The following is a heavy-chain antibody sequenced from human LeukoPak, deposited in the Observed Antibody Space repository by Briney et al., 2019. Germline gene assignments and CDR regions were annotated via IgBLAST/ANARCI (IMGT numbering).Heavy chain of an antibody. CDR2: IIPIFGTA. CDR3: ARMLGAYYYDSSGTLFDY. Sequence: SVKVSCKASGGTFSSYAISWVRQAPGQGLEWMGGIIPIFGTANYAQKFQGRVTITTDESTSTAYMELSSLRSDDTAVYYSARMLGAYYYDSSGTLFDYWGQGTLVTVSS. CDR1: GGTFSSYA. V-gene: IGHV1-69*05. D-gene: IGHD3-22*01. J-gene: IGHJ4*02.